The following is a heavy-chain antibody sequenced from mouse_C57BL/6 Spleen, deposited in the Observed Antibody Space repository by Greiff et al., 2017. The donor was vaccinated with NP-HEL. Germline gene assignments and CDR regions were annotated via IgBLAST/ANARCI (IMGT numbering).Heavy chain of an antibody. CDR1: GFSFNTYA. D-gene: IGHD1-1*01. V-gene: IGHV10-1*01. CDR2: IRSKSNNYAT. J-gene: IGHJ4*01. Sequence: EVKLVESGGGLVQPKGSLKLSCAASGFSFNTYAMNWVRQAPGKGLEWVARIRSKSNNYATYYADSVKDRFTISRDDSESMLYLQMNNLKTEDTAMYYCVRPHYYGTQRDYYAMDYWGQGTSVTVSS. CDR3: VRPHYYGTQRDYYAMDY.